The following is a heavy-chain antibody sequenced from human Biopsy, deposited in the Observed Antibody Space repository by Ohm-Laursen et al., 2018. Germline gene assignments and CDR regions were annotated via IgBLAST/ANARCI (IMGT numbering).Heavy chain of an antibody. CDR3: ARDSGILNYGNFKYYHYYGMDV. J-gene: IGHJ6*02. V-gene: IGHV4-59*02. Sequence: SDTLSLTCTVSGDSVTKYYWSWIRQPPGKGLEWIGHIYYSVMTNYNPSLQSRVSISVDTSRNQVSLTLSPVTAADTAVYYCARDSGILNYGNFKYYHYYGMDVWGQGTKVTASS. CDR1: GDSVTKYY. D-gene: IGHD4-11*01. CDR2: IYYSVMT.